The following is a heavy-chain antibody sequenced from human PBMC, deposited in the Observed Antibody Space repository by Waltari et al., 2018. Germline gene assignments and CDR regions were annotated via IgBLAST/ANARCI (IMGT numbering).Heavy chain of an antibody. CDR2: ISYDGSNK. D-gene: IGHD2-2*01. CDR1: GFTFSSYA. V-gene: IGHV3-30-3*01. CDR3: ARDKVVPAGYYFDY. Sequence: QVQLVESGGGVVQPGRSLRLSCAASGFTFSSYAIHWVRQAPGKGLEWVAVISYDGSNKYYADSVKGRFTISRDNSKNTLYLQMNSLRAEDTAVYYCARDKVVPAGYYFDYWGQGTLVTVSS. J-gene: IGHJ4*02.